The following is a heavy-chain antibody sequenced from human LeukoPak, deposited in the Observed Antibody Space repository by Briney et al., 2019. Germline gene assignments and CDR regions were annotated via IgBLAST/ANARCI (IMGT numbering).Heavy chain of an antibody. CDR2: IWYDGNNK. CDR1: GFTFSNYG. CDR3: ARDRGSGTEYFDY. V-gene: IGHV3-33*01. Sequence: GGSLRLSCAASGFTFSNYGTHWVRQAPGKGLEWVAVIWYDGNNKYYADSVKGRFTISRDNSKNTLYLQMNSLRAEDTAVYYCARDRGSGTEYFDYWGQGTLVTVPS. J-gene: IGHJ4*02. D-gene: IGHD2-15*01.